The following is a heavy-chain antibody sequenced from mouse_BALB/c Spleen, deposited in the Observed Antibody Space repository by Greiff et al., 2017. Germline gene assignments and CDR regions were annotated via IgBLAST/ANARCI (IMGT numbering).Heavy chain of an antibody. CDR1: GFTFSNYW. CDR2: IRLKSNNYAT. CDR3: TRVTTATMDY. J-gene: IGHJ4*01. V-gene: IGHV6-6*02. D-gene: IGHD1-2*01. Sequence: EVQLQESGGGLVQPGGSMKLSCVASGFTFSNYWMNWVRQSPEKGLEWVAEIRLKSNNYATHYAESVKGRFTISRDDSKSSVYLQMNNLRAEDTGIYYCTRVTTATMDYWGQGTSVTVSS.